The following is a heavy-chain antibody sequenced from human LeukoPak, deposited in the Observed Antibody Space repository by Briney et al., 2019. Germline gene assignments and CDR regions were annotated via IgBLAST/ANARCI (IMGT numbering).Heavy chain of an antibody. CDR3: ARAAVSKDGSGYFY. Sequence: ASVKVSCKASGYAFTSYGISWVRQAPGQGLEWMGWISGYNGNTNYVQKLQGRVTMTTDTSTSTAYMELRSLRSDDTAVYYCARAAVSKDGSGYFYWGQGTLVTVSS. CDR1: GYAFTSYG. CDR2: ISGYNGNT. V-gene: IGHV1-18*01. D-gene: IGHD3-22*01. J-gene: IGHJ4*02.